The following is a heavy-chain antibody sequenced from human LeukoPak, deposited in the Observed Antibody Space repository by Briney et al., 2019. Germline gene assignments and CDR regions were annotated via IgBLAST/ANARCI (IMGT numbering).Heavy chain of an antibody. J-gene: IGHJ6*03. CDR3: ARDQITMVRGVATLASYYMDV. CDR2: INWNGGST. Sequence: GGSLRLSCAASGFTFDDYGMSWVRQAPGRGLEWVSGINWNGGSTGYADSVKGRFTISRDNAKNSLYLQMNSLRAEDTALYYCARDQITMVRGVATLASYYMDVWGKGTTVTISS. D-gene: IGHD3-10*01. CDR1: GFTFDDYG. V-gene: IGHV3-20*04.